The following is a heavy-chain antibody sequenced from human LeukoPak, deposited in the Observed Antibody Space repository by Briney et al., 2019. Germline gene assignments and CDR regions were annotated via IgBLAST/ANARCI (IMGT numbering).Heavy chain of an antibody. D-gene: IGHD1-26*01. Sequence: GGSLRLSCAASGFTFSSYAMSWVRQAPGKGLECVSAISGSGGSTLYADSVKGRFTISRDNSKNTVYLQMNSLRAEDTAVYYCAKNRGAHVFNWYFDLWGRGTLVTVSS. V-gene: IGHV3-23*01. CDR3: AKNRGAHVFNWYFDL. CDR1: GFTFSSYA. CDR2: ISGSGGST. J-gene: IGHJ2*01.